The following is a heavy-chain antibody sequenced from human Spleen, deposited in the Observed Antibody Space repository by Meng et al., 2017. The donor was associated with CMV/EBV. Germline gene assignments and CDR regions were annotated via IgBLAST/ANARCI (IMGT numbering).Heavy chain of an antibody. Sequence: GSLRLSCTVSGGSVSSGGYYWSWIRQPPGKGLEWIGYIYYSGTTNYTPSLKSRVTISVDTSKNQFSLKLSSLTAADTAVYYCARDRELSGGAYFDYWGQGTLVTVSS. CDR2: IYYSGTT. J-gene: IGHJ4*02. CDR3: ARDRELSGGAYFDY. CDR1: GGSVSSGGYY. D-gene: IGHD1-7*01. V-gene: IGHV4-61*08.